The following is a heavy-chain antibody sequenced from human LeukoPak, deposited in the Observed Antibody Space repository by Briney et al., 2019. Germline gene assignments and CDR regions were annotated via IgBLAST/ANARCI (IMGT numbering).Heavy chain of an antibody. CDR3: AKESRELNYFDY. V-gene: IGHV3-33*06. CDR1: GFTFSSYG. CDR2: IWYDGSNK. Sequence: PGGSLRLSCAASGFTFSSYGMHWVRQAPGKGLEWVAVIWYDGSNKYYADSVKGRFTISRDNSKNTLYLQMNSLRAEDTAVYYCAKESRELNYFDYWGQGTLVTVSS. D-gene: IGHD1-26*01. J-gene: IGHJ4*02.